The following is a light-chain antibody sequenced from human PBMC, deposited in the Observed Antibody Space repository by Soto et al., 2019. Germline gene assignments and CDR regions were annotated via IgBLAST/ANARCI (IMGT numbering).Light chain of an antibody. Sequence: EIVLTQSPATLSLSPGERATLSCRASQSVSSYFAWYQQSPGQAPRLLIYSASNRATGIPARFSGSASGTDFTLTISSLEPEDFAIYYCQQHSTWPWTFGQGTKVEIK. CDR2: SAS. J-gene: IGKJ1*01. CDR3: QQHSTWPWT. CDR1: QSVSSY. V-gene: IGKV3-11*01.